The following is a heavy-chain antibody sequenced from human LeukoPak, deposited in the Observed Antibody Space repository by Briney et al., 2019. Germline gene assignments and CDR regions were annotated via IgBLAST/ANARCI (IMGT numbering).Heavy chain of an antibody. J-gene: IGHJ4*02. V-gene: IGHV1-2*02. CDR1: GYTFTSYD. CDR2: INPNSGGT. Sequence: ASVKVSCKASGYTFTSYDINWVRQAPGQGLEWMGWINPNSGGTNYAQKFQGRVTMTRDTSISTAYMELSRLRSDDTAVYYCARDLNQGGQQLVGFDYWGQGTLVTVSS. CDR3: ARDLNQGGQQLVGFDY. D-gene: IGHD6-13*01.